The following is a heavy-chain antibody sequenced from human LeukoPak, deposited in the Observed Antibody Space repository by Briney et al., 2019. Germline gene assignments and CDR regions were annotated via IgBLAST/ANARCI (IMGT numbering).Heavy chain of an antibody. V-gene: IGHV3-53*01. CDR2: LYSDGST. CDR3: ARAPYGDNGYTAEVADY. CDR1: VFPVTRNY. D-gene: IGHD3-16*01. Sequence: GGTLSPSALAPVFPVTRNYMSWVRQAPGKGLEWVSVLYSDGSTYTADSVKGRFPIHKANSKTTPSLQMNSLTPQATALNYLARAPYGDNGYTAEVADYWGQGTLVTVSS. J-gene: IGHJ4*02.